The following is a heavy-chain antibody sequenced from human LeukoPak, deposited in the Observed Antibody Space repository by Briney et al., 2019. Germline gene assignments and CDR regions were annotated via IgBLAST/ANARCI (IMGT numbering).Heavy chain of an antibody. CDR3: ARVSMLRYYYYYMDV. D-gene: IGHD2-21*01. CDR1: GYSISSGYY. Sequence: PSETLSLTCTVSGYSISSGYYWSWIRQPPGKGLEWIGEINHSGSTNYNPSLKSRVTISVDTSKNQFSLKLSSVTAADTAVYYCARVSMLRYYYYYMDVWGKGTTVTISS. V-gene: IGHV4-38-2*02. CDR2: INHSGST. J-gene: IGHJ6*03.